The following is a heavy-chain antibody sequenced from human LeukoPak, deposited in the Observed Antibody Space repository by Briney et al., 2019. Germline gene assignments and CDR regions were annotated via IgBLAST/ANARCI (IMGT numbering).Heavy chain of an antibody. CDR3: ASHRFDYYYTDA. CDR1: GGSISNYY. CDR2: IYYSGST. Sequence: PSETLSLTCTVSGGSISNYYWSWIRQPPGKGLEWIGYIYYSGSTNYNPSLKSRVTISVDTSKNQFSLKLSSVTAADTAVYYCASHRFDYYYTDAWGKGTTVTVSS. V-gene: IGHV4-59*01. D-gene: IGHD3-10*01. J-gene: IGHJ6*03.